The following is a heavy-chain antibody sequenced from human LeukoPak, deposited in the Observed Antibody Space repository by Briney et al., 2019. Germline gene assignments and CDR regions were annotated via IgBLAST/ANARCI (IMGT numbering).Heavy chain of an antibody. CDR1: EFIFSSYS. D-gene: IGHD1-7*01. CDR2: IKSKTDGGTT. Sequence: GGSLRLSCAASEFIFSSYSMNWVRQAPGKGLEWVGRIKSKTDGGTTDYAAPVKGRFTISRDDSKNTLYLQMNSLKTEDTAVYYCTTTLYNWNYVFDYWGQGTLVTVSS. CDR3: TTTLYNWNYVFDY. J-gene: IGHJ4*02. V-gene: IGHV3-15*01.